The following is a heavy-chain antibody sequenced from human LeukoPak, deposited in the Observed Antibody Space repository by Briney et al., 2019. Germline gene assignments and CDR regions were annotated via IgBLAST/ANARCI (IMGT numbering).Heavy chain of an antibody. J-gene: IGHJ4*02. D-gene: IGHD1-26*01. V-gene: IGHV3-9*01. CDR1: GFTFDDYA. Sequence: GGSLRLSCAASGFTFDDYAMHWVRQAPGKGLEWVSGISWNSGSIGYADSVKGRFTISRDNAKNSLYLQMNSLRAEDTALYYCARGWWELLRDYWGQGTLVTVSS. CDR3: ARGWWELLRDY. CDR2: ISWNSGSI.